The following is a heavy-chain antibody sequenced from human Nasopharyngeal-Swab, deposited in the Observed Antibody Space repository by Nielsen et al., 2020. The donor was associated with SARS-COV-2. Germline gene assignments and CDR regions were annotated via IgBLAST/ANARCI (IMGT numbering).Heavy chain of an antibody. V-gene: IGHV4-59*01. CDR2: IYYSGST. D-gene: IGHD5-18*01. CDR1: GGSISSYY. J-gene: IGHJ4*02. Sequence: GSLRLYCTVSGGSISSYYWSWIRQPPGKGLEWIGYIYYSGSTNYNPSLKSRVTISVDTSKNQFSLKLGSVTAADTAVYYCARRYSYGPFDYWGQGTLVTVSS. CDR3: ARRYSYGPFDY.